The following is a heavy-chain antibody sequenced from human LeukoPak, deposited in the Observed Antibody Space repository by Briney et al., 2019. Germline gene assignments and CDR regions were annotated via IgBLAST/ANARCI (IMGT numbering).Heavy chain of an antibody. CDR2: ISSGSRSM. V-gene: IGHV3-21*01. D-gene: IGHD3-9*01. CDR1: GFTFISYN. Sequence: GGSLRLSCAASGFTFISYNMNWVRQAPGKGLEWVALISSGSRSMYYADSVKGRFTISRDNAKNSLYLQMNSLRAEDTAVYYCARVRRRLANYFDYWGQGTLVTVSS. CDR3: ARVRRRLANYFDY. J-gene: IGHJ4*02.